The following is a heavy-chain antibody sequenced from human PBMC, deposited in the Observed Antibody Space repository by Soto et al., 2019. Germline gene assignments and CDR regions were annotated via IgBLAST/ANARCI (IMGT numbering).Heavy chain of an antibody. CDR2: IDQDGSEK. V-gene: IGHV3-7*03. CDR3: ARVTGYSSGEEPVTFDI. CDR1: GFPLSSYW. D-gene: IGHD6-19*01. Sequence: PGGSLRLSCAASGFPLSSYWMSWVRQAPGKAVEWVANIDQDGSEKYYLDSVKGRFTISRDNAKNSLYLQMNSLRTEDTAVFYCARVTGYSSGEEPVTFDIWGQGTMVTVSS. J-gene: IGHJ3*02.